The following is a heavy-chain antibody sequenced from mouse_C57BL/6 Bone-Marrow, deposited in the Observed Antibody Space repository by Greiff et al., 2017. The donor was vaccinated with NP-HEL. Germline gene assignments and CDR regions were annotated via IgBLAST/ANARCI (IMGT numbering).Heavy chain of an antibody. J-gene: IGHJ2*01. Sequence: EVNVVESGGGLVQPGGSMKLSCVASGFTFSNYWMNWVRQSPEKGLEWVAQIRLKSDNYATHYAESVKGRFTISRDDSKSSVYLQMNNLRAEDTGIYYCSPLYFDYWGQGTTLTVSS. V-gene: IGHV6-3*01. CDR2: IRLKSDNYAT. CDR3: SPLYFDY. CDR1: GFTFSNYW.